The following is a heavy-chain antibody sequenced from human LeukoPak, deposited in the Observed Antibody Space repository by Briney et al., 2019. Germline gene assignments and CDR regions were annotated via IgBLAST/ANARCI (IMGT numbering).Heavy chain of an antibody. D-gene: IGHD4-17*01. CDR2: INHSGST. J-gene: IGHJ4*02. CDR3: ARAQLTEYDGDHDPLFDY. Sequence: PSETLSLTCAVYGGSFSGYYWSWIRQPPGKGLEWIGEINHSGSTNYNPSLKSRVTISVDTSKNQFSLKLSSVTAADTAVYYCARAQLTEYDGDHDPLFDYWGQGTLVTVSS. V-gene: IGHV4-34*01. CDR1: GGSFSGYY.